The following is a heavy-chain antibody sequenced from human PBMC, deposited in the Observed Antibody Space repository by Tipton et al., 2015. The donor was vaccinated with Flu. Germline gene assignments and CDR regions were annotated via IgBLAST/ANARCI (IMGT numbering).Heavy chain of an antibody. Sequence: SLRLSCAASGFTFSSYAMHWVRQAPGKGLEWVAVISYDGSNKYYADSVKGRFTISRDSSKNTLYLQMNSLRAEDTAVYYCARCTVEMATITYYYYYGMDVWGQGTTVTVSS. V-gene: IGHV3-30-3*01. CDR1: GFTFSSYA. J-gene: IGHJ6*02. CDR3: ARCTVEMATITYYYYYGMDV. CDR2: ISYDGSNK. D-gene: IGHD5-24*01.